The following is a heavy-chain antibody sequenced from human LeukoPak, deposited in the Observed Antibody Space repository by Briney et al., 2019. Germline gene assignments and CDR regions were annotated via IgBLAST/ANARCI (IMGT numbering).Heavy chain of an antibody. CDR1: GFTFDDYA. CDR2: ISWNSGSI. J-gene: IGHJ4*02. V-gene: IGHV3-9*01. Sequence: PGGSLRLSCAASGFTFDDYAMHWVRQAPGKGLEWVSGISWNSGSIGYADSVKGRFTISRDNAKNSLYLQMNSLRAEDTALYYCAKDKYSSGYEHVDYWGQGTLVTVSS. D-gene: IGHD6-25*01. CDR3: AKDKYSSGYEHVDY.